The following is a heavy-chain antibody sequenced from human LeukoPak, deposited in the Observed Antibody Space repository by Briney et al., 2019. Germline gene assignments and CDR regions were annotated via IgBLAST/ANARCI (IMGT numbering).Heavy chain of an antibody. D-gene: IGHD2-2*01. CDR2: ISAYNGNT. V-gene: IGHV1-18*01. CDR1: GGTFSNYA. CDR3: ASTPGKALPYCSSTSCYPYFDY. Sequence: GSSVKVSYKASGGTFSNYAFSWVRQAPGQGLEWMGWISAYNGNTNYAQKLQGRVTMTTDTSTSTAYMELRSLRSDDTAVYYCASTPGKALPYCSSTSCYPYFDYWGQGTLVTVSS. J-gene: IGHJ4*02.